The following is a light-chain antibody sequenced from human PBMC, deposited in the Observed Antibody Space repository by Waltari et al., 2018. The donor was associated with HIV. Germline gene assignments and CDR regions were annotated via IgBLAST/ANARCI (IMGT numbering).Light chain of an antibody. V-gene: IGLV2-23*01. CDR2: EGS. CDR3: CSYAGSSPVL. Sequence: QSALTQPASVSGSPGQSITISCTGTSSDVGSYNLVSWYQQHPGKAPKLMIYEGSKRRSGVSSRGSGSKSGSTASLTIAGLQAEDEAGYYCCSYAGSSPVLFGGGTKLTVL. CDR1: SSDVGSYNL. J-gene: IGLJ2*01.